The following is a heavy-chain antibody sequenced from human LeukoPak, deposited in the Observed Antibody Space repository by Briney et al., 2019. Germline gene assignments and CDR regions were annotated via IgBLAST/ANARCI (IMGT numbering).Heavy chain of an antibody. J-gene: IGHJ6*03. Sequence: SETLSLTCTVSGGSISSYYWSWIRQPAGKGLEWIGRIYTSGSTNYNPSLKSRVTMSVDTSKNQFSLKLSSVTAADTAVYYCARGTVTYPYYYYYYMDVWGKGTTVTVSS. V-gene: IGHV4-4*07. CDR2: IYTSGST. CDR1: GGSISSYY. CDR3: ARGTVTYPYYYYYYMDV. D-gene: IGHD4-11*01.